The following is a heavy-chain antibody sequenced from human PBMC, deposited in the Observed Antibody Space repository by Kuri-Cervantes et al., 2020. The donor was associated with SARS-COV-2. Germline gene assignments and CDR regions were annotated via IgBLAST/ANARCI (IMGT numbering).Heavy chain of an antibody. D-gene: IGHD6-13*01. CDR1: GFTFDDYG. J-gene: IGHJ3*02. CDR3: ARERGSSWYSSKAFDI. CDR2: INWNGGST. V-gene: IGHV3-20*04. Sequence: GGSLRLSCAASGFTFDDYGMSWVRQAPGKELEWVSGINWNGGSTGYADSVKGRFTISRDNAKNSLYLQMNSLRAEDTAVYYCARERGSSWYSSKAFDIWGQGTMVTVSS.